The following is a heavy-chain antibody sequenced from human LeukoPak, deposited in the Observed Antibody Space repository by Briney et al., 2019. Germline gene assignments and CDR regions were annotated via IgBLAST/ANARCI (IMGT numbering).Heavy chain of an antibody. Sequence: GGSLSLSCAASVFALCKIYMSWVPESRGKGVGWVSVIYGGGSTNYADSVKGRFTISRDISTNTLSLQMNSLRTEDTAVYYCAGGYDASDYWGQGTLVTVSS. V-gene: IGHV3-66*02. CDR2: IYGGGST. CDR1: VFALCKIY. D-gene: IGHD3-16*01. CDR3: AGGYDASDY. J-gene: IGHJ4*02.